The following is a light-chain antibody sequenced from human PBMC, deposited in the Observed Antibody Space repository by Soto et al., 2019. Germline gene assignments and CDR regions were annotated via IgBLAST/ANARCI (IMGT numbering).Light chain of an antibody. Sequence: QSVLTQPPSAAGTPGQRVTISCSGRSSNIGSNYVAWYQQLPGTAPKPLIYRNNQRPSGVPDRFSGSKSGPSASLAISGLRSEDEADYYCATWDASLSGRVFGGGTQLTVL. CDR1: SSNIGSNY. J-gene: IGLJ3*02. V-gene: IGLV1-47*01. CDR3: ATWDASLSGRV. CDR2: RNN.